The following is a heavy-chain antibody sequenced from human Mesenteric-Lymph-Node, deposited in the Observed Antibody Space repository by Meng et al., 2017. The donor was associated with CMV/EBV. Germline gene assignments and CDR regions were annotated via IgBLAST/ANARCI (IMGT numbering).Heavy chain of an antibody. D-gene: IGHD2-21*01. V-gene: IGHV4-31*02. CDR3: ARVEYCGGDNCWGYFDS. Sequence: SISRCNFDSGRIRQHPEKGLEWIGYIYFSGSPYYKPSRKSRTTISINTSQSQFALKLSSVTAADTAIYYCARVEYCGGDNCWGYFDSWGQGTLVTVSS. CDR2: IYFSGSP. CDR1: SISRCNFD. J-gene: IGHJ4*02.